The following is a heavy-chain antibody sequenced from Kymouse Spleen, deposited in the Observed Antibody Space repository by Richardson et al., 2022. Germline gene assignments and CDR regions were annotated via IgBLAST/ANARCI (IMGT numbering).Heavy chain of an antibody. CDR2: IYYSGST. V-gene: IGHV4-39*01. D-gene: IGHD1-7*01. J-gene: IGHJ4*02. Sequence: QLQLQESGPGLVKPSETLSLTCTVSGGSISSSSYYWGWIRQPPGKGLEWIGSIYYSGSTYYNPSLKSRVTISVDTSKNQFSLKLSSVTAADTAVYYCARAAGTTSYFDYWGQGTLVTVSS. CDR3: ARAAGTTSYFDY. CDR1: GGSISSSSYY.